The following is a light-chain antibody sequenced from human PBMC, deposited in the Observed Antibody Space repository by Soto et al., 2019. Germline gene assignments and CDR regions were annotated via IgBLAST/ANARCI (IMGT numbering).Light chain of an antibody. V-gene: IGKV1-5*03. J-gene: IGKJ1*01. CDR1: DSIRSW. CDR3: HQYYSYPKT. CDR2: KAP. Sequence: DIQMTQSPSTLSASVGDRVTITCRASDSIRSWLAWYQQKPGKAPKLLLYKAPSLQSGVPSRFSGDGSGTEFTLTINSLQPDDFATYYCHQYYSYPKTFGQGTKVDIK.